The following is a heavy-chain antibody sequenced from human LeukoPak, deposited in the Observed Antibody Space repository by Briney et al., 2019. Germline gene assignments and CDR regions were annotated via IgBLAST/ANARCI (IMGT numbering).Heavy chain of an antibody. V-gene: IGHV1-2*02. CDR1: GYTFTGYY. J-gene: IGHJ3*02. CDR3: ARAIYKLVLSAFDI. Sequence: ASVKVSCKASGYTFTGYYMHWVRQAPGQGLEWMGWINPNSGGTNYAQKFQGRVTMTRDTSISTAYMELSRLRSDDTAVYYCARAIYKLVLSAFDIWGQGTMVTVSS. D-gene: IGHD6-13*01. CDR2: INPNSGGT.